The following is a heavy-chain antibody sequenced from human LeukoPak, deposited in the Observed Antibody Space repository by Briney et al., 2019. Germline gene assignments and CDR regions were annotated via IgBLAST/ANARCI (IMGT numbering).Heavy chain of an antibody. Sequence: GGSLRLSCAASGFTFSSYWMSWVRQAPGKGLEWVANIKQDGGDKYYVGSVKGRFTISRDNAKNSLYLQMNSLRAEDTAVYYCAKGYYYYYMDVWGKGTTVTVSS. CDR1: GFTFSSYW. CDR2: IKQDGGDK. CDR3: AKGYYYYYMDV. V-gene: IGHV3-7*01. J-gene: IGHJ6*03.